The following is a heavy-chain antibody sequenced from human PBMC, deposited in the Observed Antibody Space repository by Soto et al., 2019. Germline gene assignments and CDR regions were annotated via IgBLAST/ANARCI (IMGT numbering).Heavy chain of an antibody. CDR2: ISGSGGST. CDR1: GFTFRNYA. CDR3: AKDGMILGIRWYEDAFDI. Sequence: GGALRLSCAASGFTFRNYAMSWVRQTPEKGLEWVSAISGSGGSTYYADSVKGRFTISRDNSKNTLYLQMNSLRAEDTAVYYCAKDGMILGIRWYEDAFDIWGQGTMVTVSS. J-gene: IGHJ3*02. V-gene: IGHV3-23*01. D-gene: IGHD2-15*01.